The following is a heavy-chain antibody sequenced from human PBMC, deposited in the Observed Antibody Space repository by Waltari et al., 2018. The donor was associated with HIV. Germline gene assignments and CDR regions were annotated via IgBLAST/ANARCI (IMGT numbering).Heavy chain of an antibody. CDR2: MNPNSGNT. D-gene: IGHD2-15*01. V-gene: IGHV1-8*01. Sequence: QVQLVQSGAEVKKPGASVKVSCKASGYIFSSYDINWVRQAPGQGLEWMGWMNPNSGNTGYAQKFQGRVSMTRNTSIGTAYMELSSLTSDDTAMYFCARGWGKRLVGVANSPQHFDMWGQGTVVTVFS. J-gene: IGHJ3*02. CDR1: GYIFSSYD. CDR3: ARGWGKRLVGVANSPQHFDM.